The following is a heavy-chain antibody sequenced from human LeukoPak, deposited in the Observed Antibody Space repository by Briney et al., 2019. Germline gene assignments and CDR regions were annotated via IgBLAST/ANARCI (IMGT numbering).Heavy chain of an antibody. V-gene: IGHV4-59*01. CDR2: IDYAGST. CDR3: ARRVVVVTANDKSDAFDM. CDR1: GGSISTYY. Sequence: SETLSLTCTVSGGSISTYYWNWIRQPPGEGLEWMGYIDYAGSTKSNPCLKSRVTISLDTSKNQFSLNLSSVTAADTAVYYCARRVVVVTANDKSDAFDMWGQGTVVTVSP. J-gene: IGHJ3*02. D-gene: IGHD3-22*01.